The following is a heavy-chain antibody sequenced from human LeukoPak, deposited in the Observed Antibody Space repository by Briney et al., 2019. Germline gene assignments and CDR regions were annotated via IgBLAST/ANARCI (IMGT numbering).Heavy chain of an antibody. J-gene: IGHJ3*02. D-gene: IGHD3-10*01. Sequence: GESLKISCKGFGYSFPSYWIGWVRQMPGQGLEWMGIIYSGDSDTRYSPSFQGQVTISADKSISTAYLQWSSLKASDTAMYYCASRYYYGSGSYSSSFDAFDIWGQGTMVTVSS. V-gene: IGHV5-51*01. CDR1: GYSFPSYW. CDR3: ASRYYYGSGSYSSSFDAFDI. CDR2: IYSGDSDT.